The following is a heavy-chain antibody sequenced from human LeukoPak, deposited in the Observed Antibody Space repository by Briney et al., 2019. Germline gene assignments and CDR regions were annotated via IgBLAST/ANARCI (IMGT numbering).Heavy chain of an antibody. CDR1: GGSVSSGTYY. Sequence: PSETLSLTCTVSGGSVSSGTYYWNWIRQPPGKGLEWTGYMYYSGSTKYNSSVKGRVTISVDTSKNQFSLKLRSVTAADTAVYFCARGGLVLPDADRYLYYYGMDVWGQGTTVTVSS. D-gene: IGHD2-2*01. V-gene: IGHV4-61*01. J-gene: IGHJ6*02. CDR2: MYYSGST. CDR3: ARGGLVLPDADRYLYYYGMDV.